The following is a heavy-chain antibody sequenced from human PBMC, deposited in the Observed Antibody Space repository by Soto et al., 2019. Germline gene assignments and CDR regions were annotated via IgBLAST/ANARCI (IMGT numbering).Heavy chain of an antibody. CDR3: AKPKGADIPFGS. CDR1: GFIFSRDG. CDR2: ISYHGSDI. Sequence: HPGGSLRLSCAASGFIFSRDGMHWVRQAPGKGLEWVAVISYHGSDIYYADSVKGRFTISRDNSKNTVYLQMNSLRPEDTALYYCAKPKGADIPFGSWGQGTLVTVSS. D-gene: IGHD3-9*01. V-gene: IGHV3-30*18. J-gene: IGHJ4*02.